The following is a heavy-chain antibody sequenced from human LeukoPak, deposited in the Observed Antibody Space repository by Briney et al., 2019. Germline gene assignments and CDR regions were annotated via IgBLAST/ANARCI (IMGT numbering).Heavy chain of an antibody. J-gene: IGHJ3*02. CDR1: GGSIRSYY. CDR2: IYYSGST. CDR3: ARGPYSYDSSGAFDI. V-gene: IGHV4-59*08. D-gene: IGHD3-22*01. Sequence: SETLSLTCTVSGGSIRSYYWSWIRQPPGKGLEWIGYIYYSGSTNYNPSLKSRVTISVDTSKNQFSLKLSSVTAADTAVYFCARGPYSYDSSGAFDIWGQGTMVTVSS.